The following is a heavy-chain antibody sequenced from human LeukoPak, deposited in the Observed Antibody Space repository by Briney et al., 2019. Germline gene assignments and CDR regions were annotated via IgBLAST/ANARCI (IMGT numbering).Heavy chain of an antibody. J-gene: IGHJ3*02. V-gene: IGHV1-2*02. D-gene: IGHD6-19*01. Sequence: ASVKVSCKASGYTFTYYYVHWVRQAPGQGREWMGWINPNSGDTNYAQNFQGRVTMTRDTSISTAYMELSSLNSDDTAVYYCAVDTSGWSDDGLDIWGQGTLVTVSS. CDR1: GYTFTYYY. CDR3: AVDTSGWSDDGLDI. CDR2: INPNSGDT.